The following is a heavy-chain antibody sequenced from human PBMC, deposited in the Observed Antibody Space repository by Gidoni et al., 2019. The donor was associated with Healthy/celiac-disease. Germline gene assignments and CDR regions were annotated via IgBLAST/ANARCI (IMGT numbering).Heavy chain of an antibody. V-gene: IGHV3-21*01. CDR1: GFTFSSYS. CDR2: ISSSSSYI. J-gene: IGHJ4*02. Sequence: EVQLVESGGGLVKPGGSLRLSCAASGFTFSSYSMNWVRQAPGKGLEWVSSISSSSSYIYYADSVKGRFTIARDNDKNSLYLQMNSLRAEDTAVYYCARESRDGYNIATKNFDYWGQGTLVTVSS. CDR3: ARESRDGYNIATKNFDY. D-gene: IGHD5-12*01.